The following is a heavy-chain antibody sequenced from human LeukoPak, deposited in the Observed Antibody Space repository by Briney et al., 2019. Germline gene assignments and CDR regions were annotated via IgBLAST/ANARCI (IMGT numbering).Heavy chain of an antibody. D-gene: IGHD6-13*01. Sequence: ASVKVPCKASGYTFTSYGISWVRQAPGQGLEWMGWISAYNGNTNYAQKLQGRVTMTTDTSTSTAYMELRSLRSDDTAVYYCARDVAAAGIFWAGRLNGMDVWGQGTTVTVSS. J-gene: IGHJ6*02. CDR2: ISAYNGNT. V-gene: IGHV1-18*01. CDR1: GYTFTSYG. CDR3: ARDVAAAGIFWAGRLNGMDV.